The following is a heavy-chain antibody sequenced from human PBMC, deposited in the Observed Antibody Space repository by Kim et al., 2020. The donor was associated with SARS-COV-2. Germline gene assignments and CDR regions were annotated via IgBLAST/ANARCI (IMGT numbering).Heavy chain of an antibody. CDR3: AKDKGVTMIVVVYPTYFDH. J-gene: IGHJ4*02. Sequence: GGSLRLSCAASGFTFSSYAMSWVRQAPGKGLEWVSAISGSGGSTDYADSVKGRFTISRDNPKNTLYLQMNSLRAEDTAVYYCAKDKGVTMIVVVYPTYFDHWGQRPLVTVSS. V-gene: IGHV3-23*01. D-gene: IGHD3-22*01. CDR2: ISGSGGST. CDR1: GFTFSSYA.